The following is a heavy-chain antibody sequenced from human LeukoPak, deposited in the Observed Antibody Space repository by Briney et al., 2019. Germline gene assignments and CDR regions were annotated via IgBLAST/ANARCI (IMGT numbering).Heavy chain of an antibody. Sequence: QPGGSLRLSCAASGFTFSSYAMSWVRQAPGKGLEWVSAISGSGGCTYYADSVKGRFTISRDNSKNTLYLQMNSLRAEDTAVYYCAKLGYYDFWSGYYNPTEFDYWGQGTLVTVSS. V-gene: IGHV3-23*01. J-gene: IGHJ4*02. D-gene: IGHD3-3*01. CDR1: GFTFSSYA. CDR2: ISGSGGCT. CDR3: AKLGYYDFWSGYYNPTEFDY.